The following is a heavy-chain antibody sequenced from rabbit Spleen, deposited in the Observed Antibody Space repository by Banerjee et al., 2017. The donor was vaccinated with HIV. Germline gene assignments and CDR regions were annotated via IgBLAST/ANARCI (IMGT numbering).Heavy chain of an antibody. J-gene: IGHJ6*01. D-gene: IGHD6-1*01. V-gene: IGHV1S40*01. Sequence: QSLEESGGDLVKPGASLTLTCTASGFSFSSTYYMCWVRQAPGKGLERIACIDTGNSGSTYYASWAKGRFTGSKTSSTTVTLQMTSLTAADTAPYFCARGAYLGGSLGDAPYYGMDLWGPCTLVTVS. CDR3: ARGAYLGGSLGDAPYYGMDL. CDR2: IDTGNSGST. CDR1: GFSFSSTYY.